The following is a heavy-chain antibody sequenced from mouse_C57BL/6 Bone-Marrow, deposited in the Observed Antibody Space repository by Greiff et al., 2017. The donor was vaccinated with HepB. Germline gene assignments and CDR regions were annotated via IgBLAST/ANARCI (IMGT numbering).Heavy chain of an antibody. V-gene: IGHV1-72*01. CDR3: ARSGYGSSDYAMDY. J-gene: IGHJ4*01. CDR2: IDPNSGGT. D-gene: IGHD1-1*01. Sequence: QVQLKQPGAELVKPGASVKLSCKASGYTFTSYWMHWVKQRPGRGLEWIGRIDPNSGGTKYNEKFKSKATLTVDKPSSTAYMQLSSLTSEDSAVYYCARSGYGSSDYAMDYWGQGTSVTVSS. CDR1: GYTFTSYW.